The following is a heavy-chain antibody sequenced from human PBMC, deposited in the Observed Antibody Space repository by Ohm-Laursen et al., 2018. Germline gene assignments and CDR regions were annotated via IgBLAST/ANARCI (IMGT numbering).Heavy chain of an antibody. V-gene: IGHV3-30*18. Sequence: SSLRLSCSASGLTFSSYGMHWVRQAPGKGLEWVAVISYDGSNKYYADSVKGRFTISRDNSKDTLYVQMHSLRAEDTAVYYCAKDLNWGLEISGALDIWGQGTMVTVSS. CDR3: AKDLNWGLEISGALDI. D-gene: IGHD7-27*01. CDR1: GLTFSSYG. J-gene: IGHJ3*02. CDR2: ISYDGSNK.